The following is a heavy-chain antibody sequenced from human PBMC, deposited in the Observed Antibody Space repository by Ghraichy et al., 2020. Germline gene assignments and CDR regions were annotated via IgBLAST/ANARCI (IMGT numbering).Heavy chain of an antibody. CDR2: INSDGSTT. V-gene: IGHV3-74*01. J-gene: IGHJ6*02. D-gene: IGHD1/OR15-1a*01. CDR3: ARPPGTQGYYGMDV. Sequence: ESLNISCAASGFTLGSYWMHWVRQAPGKGLVWVSRINSDGSTTSYADSVKGRFTISRDNAKNTLYLQMNSLRAEDTAVYYCARPPGTQGYYGMDVWGQGTTVTVSS. CDR1: GFTLGSYW.